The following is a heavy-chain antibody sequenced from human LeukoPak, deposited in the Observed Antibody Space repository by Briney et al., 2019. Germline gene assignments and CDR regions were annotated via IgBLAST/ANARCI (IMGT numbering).Heavy chain of an antibody. V-gene: IGHV4-61*02. D-gene: IGHD1-1*01. CDR3: ARGKYDGPDV. J-gene: IGHJ6*02. Sequence: PSETLSLTCTVSGGSISSGRYYWSWIRQPAGKGLEWVGRIETSGTTKYNPSLNSRATISVDTSKNQFSLKLSSVTAADTAVYYCARGKYDGPDVWGQGTTVTVSS. CDR1: GGSISSGRYY. CDR2: IETSGTT.